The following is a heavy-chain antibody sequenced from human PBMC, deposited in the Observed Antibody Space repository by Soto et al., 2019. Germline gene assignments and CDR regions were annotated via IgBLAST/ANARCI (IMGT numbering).Heavy chain of an antibody. V-gene: IGHV3-74*01. CDR3: ASAPYSSCWWGFDY. CDR2: ISTDGSVT. D-gene: IGHD6-19*01. CDR1: GLTFSSYW. Sequence: EVQLVESGGGLVQPGGSLRLSCAASGLTFSSYWMHWVRQAPGKGLVWVSRISTDGSVTTYADSVKGRFTISRDNAKNTLYLQMNSLRPEDTPVYSCASAPYSSCWWGFDYWCQGTLVTVSS. J-gene: IGHJ4*02.